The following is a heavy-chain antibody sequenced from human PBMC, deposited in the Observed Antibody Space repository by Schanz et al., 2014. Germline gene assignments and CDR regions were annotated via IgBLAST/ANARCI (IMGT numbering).Heavy chain of an antibody. V-gene: IGHV3-23*04. CDR3: AKSSPYYGSGSFPSNAYGMDV. D-gene: IGHD3-10*01. CDR2: IGGSGGTT. Sequence: EVQVVESGGGLVQPGGSLRLSCAASGFSFNNYGMTWVRQAPGKGLEWVSTIGGSGGTTYYADSVRGRFTISRDNSKNTLFLQMNSLRAEDTAVYYCAKSSPYYGSGSFPSNAYGMDVWDQGTAVTVSS. J-gene: IGHJ6*02. CDR1: GFSFNNYG.